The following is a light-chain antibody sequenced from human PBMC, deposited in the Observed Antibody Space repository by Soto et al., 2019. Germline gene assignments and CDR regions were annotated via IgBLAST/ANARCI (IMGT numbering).Light chain of an antibody. CDR1: QSVSSSY. J-gene: IGKJ4*01. V-gene: IGKV3-20*01. CDR2: GAS. Sequence: EIVLTQSPGTLSLSPVERAILSCRASQSVSSSYLAWYQQKPGQAPRLLIYGASSRATDIPDRFSDSGSGQDFTVTIIRLEAEDFAGYSCQQYGSSQITFGGGTKVEIE. CDR3: QQYGSSQIT.